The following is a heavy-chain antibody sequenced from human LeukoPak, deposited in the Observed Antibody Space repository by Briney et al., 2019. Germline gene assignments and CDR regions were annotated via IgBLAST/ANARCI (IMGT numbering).Heavy chain of an antibody. J-gene: IGHJ4*02. CDR2: IKQDGSEK. Sequence: PGGSLRLSCAASGFTFSSYWMSWGRQAPGKGLEWVANIKQDGSEKYYVDSVKGRFTISRDNAKNSLYLQMNSLRAEDTAVYYCASDLGGDVSGFDYWGQGTLVTVHS. CDR1: GFTFSSYW. D-gene: IGHD2-8*02. V-gene: IGHV3-7*01. CDR3: ASDLGGDVSGFDY.